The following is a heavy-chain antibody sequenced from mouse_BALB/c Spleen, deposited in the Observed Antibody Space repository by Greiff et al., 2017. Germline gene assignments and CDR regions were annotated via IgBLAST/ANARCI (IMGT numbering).Heavy chain of an antibody. V-gene: IGHV1-7*01. CDR1: GYTFTSYW. D-gene: IGHD2-1*01. CDR3: ARRGNGNGAMDY. CDR2: INPSTGYT. Sequence: VHLVESGAELAKPGASVKMSCKASGYTFTSYWMHWVKQRPGQGLEWIGYINPSTGYTEYNQKFKDKATLTADKSSSTAYMQLSSLTSEDSAVYYCARRGNGNGAMDYWGQGTSVTVSS. J-gene: IGHJ4*01.